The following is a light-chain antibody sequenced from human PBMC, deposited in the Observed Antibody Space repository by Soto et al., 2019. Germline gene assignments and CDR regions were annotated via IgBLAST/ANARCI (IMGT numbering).Light chain of an antibody. CDR1: QGISTW. V-gene: IGKV1D-12*01. CDR3: QQYDSSPLT. J-gene: IGKJ4*01. CDR2: GAS. Sequence: DIEMTQSPCSVSASLGDTVTISCRASQGISTWLAWYQQKPGKAPKLLIYGASTLESGVPARFSGRGSGTDFTLTISSLQPEDFAAYFCQQYDSSPLTFGGGTKVEIK.